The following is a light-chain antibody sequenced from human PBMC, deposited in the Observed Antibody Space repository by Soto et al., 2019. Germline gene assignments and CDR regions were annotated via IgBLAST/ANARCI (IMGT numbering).Light chain of an antibody. Sequence: DIQMTQSPSSLSASVGDRVTITCRASQNIRIYLNWYQQKPGKAPMLLIYAASSLQSGVPSRFSGSGSGTDFPPTISRLQPEDFATYYCPQLNSYPLTFGGGTKVDIK. CDR1: QNIRIY. J-gene: IGKJ4*01. CDR3: PQLNSYPLT. CDR2: AAS. V-gene: IGKV1-17*01.